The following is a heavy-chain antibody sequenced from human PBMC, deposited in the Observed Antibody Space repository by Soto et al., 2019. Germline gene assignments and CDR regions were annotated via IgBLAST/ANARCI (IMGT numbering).Heavy chain of an antibody. Sequence: GASVKVSCKASGGTFSSYAISWVRQAPGQGLEWMGGIIPIFGTANYAQKFQGRVTITADESTSTAYMELSSLRSEDTAVYYCARDLPDYYDSSGYYHFDYWGQGTLVTVSS. CDR3: ARDLPDYYDSSGYYHFDY. CDR1: GGTFSSYA. J-gene: IGHJ4*02. CDR2: IIPIFGTA. D-gene: IGHD3-22*01. V-gene: IGHV1-69*13.